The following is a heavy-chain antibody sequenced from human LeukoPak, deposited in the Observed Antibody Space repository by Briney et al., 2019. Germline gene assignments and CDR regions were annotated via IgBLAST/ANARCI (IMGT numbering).Heavy chain of an antibody. V-gene: IGHV1-8*01. Sequence: ASVKVSCKASGYTFTSYDINWVRQATGQGLEWMGWMNPNSGNTGYAQKFQGRVTMTRNTSISTAYMELSSLRSEDTAVYYCARVGLENVLLWFRESYTPYYFDYWAREPWSPSPQ. CDR1: GYTFTSYD. CDR3: ARVGLENVLLWFRESYTPYYFDY. J-gene: IGHJ4*02. CDR2: MNPNSGNT. D-gene: IGHD3-10*01.